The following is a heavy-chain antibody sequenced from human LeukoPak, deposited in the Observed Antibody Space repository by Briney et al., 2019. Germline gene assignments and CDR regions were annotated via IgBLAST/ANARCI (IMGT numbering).Heavy chain of an antibody. J-gene: IGHJ4*02. V-gene: IGHV3-33*01. CDR2: TWSDGRSE. CDR3: ARDRGNDYFDS. CDR1: GVSLSSYG. Sequence: PGGSLRLSCVVSGVSLSSYGMHWVRQAPGKRLEWLTFTWSDGRSEYYADSVKGRFSVSRDNSKNTVYLQIDSLRVEDTAVYYCARDRGNDYFDSWGQGTLVTVSS.